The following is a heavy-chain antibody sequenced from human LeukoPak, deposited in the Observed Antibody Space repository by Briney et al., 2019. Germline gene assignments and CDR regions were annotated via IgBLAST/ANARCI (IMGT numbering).Heavy chain of an antibody. D-gene: IGHD3-10*01. CDR2: ISYDGSNK. CDR3: ARDGDYYGSGSYYYFDY. V-gene: IGHV3-30-3*01. CDR1: GFTFSSYA. Sequence: GSLRLSCAASGFTFSSYAMHWVRQAPGKGLEWVAVISYDGSNKYYADSVKGRFTISRDNSKNTLYLQMNSLRAEDTAVYYCARDGDYYGSGSYYYFDYWGQGTLVTVSS. J-gene: IGHJ4*02.